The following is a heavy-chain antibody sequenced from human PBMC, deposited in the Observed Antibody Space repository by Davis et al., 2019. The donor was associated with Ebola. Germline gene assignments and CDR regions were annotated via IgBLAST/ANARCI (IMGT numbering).Heavy chain of an antibody. J-gene: IGHJ4*02. V-gene: IGHV1-3*01. CDR3: AREWSGSLGPFDY. D-gene: IGHD3-3*01. CDR2: INADNGNT. Sequence: ASVKVSCKASGYSFSSYPIHWVRQAPGQRLEWMGWINADNGNTKYSRKFQGRVTITRDTSASTAYMELSSLRSEDTAVYYCAREWSGSLGPFDYWGQGTLVTVSS. CDR1: GYSFSSYP.